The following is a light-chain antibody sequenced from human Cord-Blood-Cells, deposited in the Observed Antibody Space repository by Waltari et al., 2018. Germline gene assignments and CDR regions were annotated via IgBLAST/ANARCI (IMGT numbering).Light chain of an antibody. J-gene: IGLJ1*01. CDR1: SSDVGGYNY. CDR3: SSYTSSSTLDV. CDR2: DVS. Sequence: QSALPQPASVSGSPGQSIPISSTGTSSDVGGYNYDSRYQQHPGKTPKLMIYDVSNRPSGVSNRFSGSKSGNTASLTISGLQAEDEADYYCSSYTSSSTLDVFGTGTKVTVL. V-gene: IGLV2-14*01.